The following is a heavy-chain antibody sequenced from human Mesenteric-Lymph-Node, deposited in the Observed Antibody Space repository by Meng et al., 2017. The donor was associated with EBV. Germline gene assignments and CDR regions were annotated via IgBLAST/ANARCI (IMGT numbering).Heavy chain of an antibody. V-gene: IGHV4-34*01. D-gene: IGHD3-22*01. CDR2: TNHSGST. J-gene: IGHJ4*02. CDR1: GGSFSGYF. CDR3: ARVRERGYDSSGSY. Sequence: QVQLQQWGEGLLNPSETLSLTCAVYGGSFSGYFWSWVRQSPGKGLEWIGETNHSGSTSYSPSLKSRVTMSVHTSRNQFSLKLSSVTAADTAVYYCARVRERGYDSSGSYWGQGTLVTVSS.